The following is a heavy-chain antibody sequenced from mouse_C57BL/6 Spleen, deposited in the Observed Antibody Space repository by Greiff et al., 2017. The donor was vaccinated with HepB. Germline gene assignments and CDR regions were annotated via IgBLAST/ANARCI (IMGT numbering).Heavy chain of an antibody. CDR2: IDPENGDT. CDR1: GFNIKDDY. V-gene: IGHV14-4*01. D-gene: IGHD2-2*01. CDR3: TTIYYGYPFAY. J-gene: IGHJ3*01. Sequence: VQLKESGAELVRPGASVKLSCTASGFNIKDDYMHWVKQRPEQGLEWIGWIDPENGDTEYASKFQGKATITADTSSNTAYLQLSSLTSEDTAVYYCTTIYYGYPFAYWGQGTLVTVSA.